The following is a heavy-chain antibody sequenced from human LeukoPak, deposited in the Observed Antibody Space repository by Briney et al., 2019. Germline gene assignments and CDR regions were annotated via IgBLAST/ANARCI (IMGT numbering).Heavy chain of an antibody. CDR3: ARTGSGAPAASGDFDY. V-gene: IGHV1-8*02. CDR2: MNPDTGDT. D-gene: IGHD2-2*01. Sequence: GASVKVSCKASGYTFTSYYMHWVRQASGQGLEWMGWMNPDTGDTGYAKKFQGRVTMTRDTSINTVYMELSSLRSEDTAVYYCARTGSGAPAASGDFDYWGQGTLVTVSS. J-gene: IGHJ4*02. CDR1: GYTFTSYY.